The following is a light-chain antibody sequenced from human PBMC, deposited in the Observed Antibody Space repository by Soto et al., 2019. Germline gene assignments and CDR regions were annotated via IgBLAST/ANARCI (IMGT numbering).Light chain of an antibody. CDR3: QQRSDWPFT. CDR1: QSVSRS. Sequence: IVLTQSPATLSLSPRERATLSCRASQSVSRSFAWFQQIPGQPPRLLIYEASHRATDIPARFSGSGSGTDSTLTISRLEPEDFAVYYCQQRSDWPFTFGQG. V-gene: IGKV3-11*01. CDR2: EAS. J-gene: IGKJ5*01.